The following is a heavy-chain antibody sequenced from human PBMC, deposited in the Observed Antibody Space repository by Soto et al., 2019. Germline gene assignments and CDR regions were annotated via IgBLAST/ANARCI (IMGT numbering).Heavy chain of an antibody. D-gene: IGHD3-10*01. CDR2: IYHSGST. CDR1: GGSISSGGYS. V-gene: IGHV4-30-2*01. CDR3: AREVGGHYGSGDNWFDP. Sequence: PSETLSLTCAVSGGSISSGGYSWSWIRQPPGKGLEWIGYIYHSGSTYYNPSLKSRVTISVDRSKNQFSLKLSSVTAADTAVYYCAREVGGHYGSGDNWFDPWGQGTLVTVSS. J-gene: IGHJ5*02.